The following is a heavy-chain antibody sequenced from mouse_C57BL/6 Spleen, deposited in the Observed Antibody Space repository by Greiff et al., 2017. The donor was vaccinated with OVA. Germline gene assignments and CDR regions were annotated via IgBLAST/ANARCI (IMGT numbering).Heavy chain of an antibody. CDR3: AREDYLYYFDY. CDR2: ISYDGSN. J-gene: IGHJ2*01. CDR1: GYSITSGYY. V-gene: IGHV3-6*01. Sequence: EESGPGLVKPSQSLSLTCSVTGYSITSGYYWNWIRQFPGNKLEWMGYISYDGSNNYNPSLKNRISITRDTSKNQFFLKLNSVTTEDTATYYCAREDYLYYFDYWGQGTTLTVSS. D-gene: IGHD2-4*01.